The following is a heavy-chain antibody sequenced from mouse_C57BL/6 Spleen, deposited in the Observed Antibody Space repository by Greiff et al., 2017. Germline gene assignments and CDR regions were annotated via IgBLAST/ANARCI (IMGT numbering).Heavy chain of an antibody. V-gene: IGHV1-75*01. D-gene: IGHD1-1*01. CDR3: ARGDYYGSSYGWFAY. Sequence: VQLQQSGPELVKPGASVKISCKASGYTFTDYYINWVKQRPGQGLEWIGWIFPGSGSTYYTEKFKGKATLTVDKSSSTAYMLLSSLTSEDSAVYFCARGDYYGSSYGWFAYWGQGTLVTVSA. CDR2: IFPGSGST. J-gene: IGHJ3*01. CDR1: GYTFTDYY.